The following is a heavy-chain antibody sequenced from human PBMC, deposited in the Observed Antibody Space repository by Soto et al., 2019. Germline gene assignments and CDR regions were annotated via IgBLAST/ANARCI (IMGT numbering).Heavy chain of an antibody. CDR2: IRSKANSYAT. Sequence: GGSLRLSCAAPGFTFRGSAMHWVRPGSGEGGGWGGRIRSKANSYATAYAASVKGRFTISRDDSKNTAYLQMNSLKTEDTAVYYCTAFIVLVPAAPPYYYYGMDVWGQGTTVTVSS. CDR3: TAFIVLVPAAPPYYYYGMDV. J-gene: IGHJ6*02. D-gene: IGHD2-2*01. CDR1: GFTFRGSA. V-gene: IGHV3-73*01.